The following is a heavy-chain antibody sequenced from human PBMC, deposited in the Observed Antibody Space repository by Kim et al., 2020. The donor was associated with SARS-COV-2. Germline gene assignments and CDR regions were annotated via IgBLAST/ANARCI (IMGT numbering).Heavy chain of an antibody. V-gene: IGHV4-4*07. CDR2: T. Sequence: TSYNPPLKIRVTMSVDTSKNQFSLKLSSVTAADTAVYYCAREIVYYYMDVWGKGTTVTVSS. CDR3: AREIVYYYMDV. D-gene: IGHD1-26*01. J-gene: IGHJ6*03.